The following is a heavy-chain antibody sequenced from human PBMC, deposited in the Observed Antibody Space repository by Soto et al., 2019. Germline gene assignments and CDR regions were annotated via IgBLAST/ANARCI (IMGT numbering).Heavy chain of an antibody. Sequence: GGSLRLSCQASGFNFDNYGMHWVRQAPGKGLEWVAVITYDGSFQYYADSVKGRSTISRDNSKNTLSLHLNTLKPEDTAVYHCAKDRVGGTFYTPLAFWGQGTLVTVSS. J-gene: IGHJ4*02. CDR1: GFNFDNYG. D-gene: IGHD1-7*01. CDR3: AKDRVGGTFYTPLAF. V-gene: IGHV3-30*18. CDR2: ITYDGSFQ.